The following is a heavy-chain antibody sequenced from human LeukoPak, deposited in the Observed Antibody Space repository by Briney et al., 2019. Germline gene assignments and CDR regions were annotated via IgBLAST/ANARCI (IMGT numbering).Heavy chain of an antibody. CDR3: ARLSGYDYYFDY. CDR2: ISSSGSTI. V-gene: IGHV3-48*03. Sequence: GRSLRLSCAASGFIFSSYEMNWVRQAPGKGLEWVSYISSSGSTIYYADSVKGRFTISRDNAKNSLYLQMNSLRAEDTAVYYCARLSGYDYYFDYWGQGTLVTVCS. D-gene: IGHD5-12*01. CDR1: GFIFSSYE. J-gene: IGHJ4*02.